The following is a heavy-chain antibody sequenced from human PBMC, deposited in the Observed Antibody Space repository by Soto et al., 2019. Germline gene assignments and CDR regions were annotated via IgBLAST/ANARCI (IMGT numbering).Heavy chain of an antibody. D-gene: IGHD6-13*01. CDR3: ARAPSNEPGRGGAGNSSFRC. Sequence: PSQTLSLTCAISGDSVSSNIAAWNWIRQSPSRGLEWLGRTYYRSKWYIDYAVSVKRRIMITPDTSKNQFSLQLNSVTPEDTAVYYCARAPSNEPGRGGAGNSSFRCWGQGTRGAV. CDR1: GDSVSSNIAA. J-gene: IGHJ3*01. V-gene: IGHV6-1*01. CDR2: TYYRSKWYI.